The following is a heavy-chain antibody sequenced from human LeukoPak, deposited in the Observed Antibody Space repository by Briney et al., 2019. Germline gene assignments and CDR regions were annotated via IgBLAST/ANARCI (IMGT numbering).Heavy chain of an antibody. D-gene: IGHD6-13*01. J-gene: IGHJ5*02. CDR2: IYNSGST. V-gene: IGHV4-59*12. Sequence: SETLSLTCTESGGSISAYYWSWIRPPPGKGLEYIGYIYNSGSTNYNPPLKSRVTMSAHTTTQQSPLKLSSVTAADTAVYDCARDRRGIAANAGRFDPWGQGTLVTVSS. CDR3: ARDRRGIAANAGRFDP. CDR1: GGSISAYY.